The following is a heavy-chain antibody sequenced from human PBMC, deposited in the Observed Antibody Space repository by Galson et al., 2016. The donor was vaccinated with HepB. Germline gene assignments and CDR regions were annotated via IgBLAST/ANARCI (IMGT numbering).Heavy chain of an antibody. D-gene: IGHD3-22*01. CDR2: ISGSGGST. CDR1: GFTFRSYA. V-gene: IGHV3-23*01. Sequence: SLRLSCAASGFTFRSYAMSWVRQAPGKGLNWVSAISGSGGSTYYADSVKGRFTISRDNSKNTLYLQMNSLRAEDTAVYYCAKDLYYYDSSGQSFFDYWGQGTQVTVSS. CDR3: AKDLYYYDSSGQSFFDY. J-gene: IGHJ4*02.